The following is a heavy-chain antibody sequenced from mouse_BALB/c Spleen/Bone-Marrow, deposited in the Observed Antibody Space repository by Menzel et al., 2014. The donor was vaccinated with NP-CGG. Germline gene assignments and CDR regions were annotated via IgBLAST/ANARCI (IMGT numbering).Heavy chain of an antibody. CDR1: GFDFSRYW. CDR2: INPDSSTI. V-gene: IGHV4-1*02. D-gene: IGHD1-2*01. J-gene: IGHJ2*01. Sequence: DVMLVESGGGLVQPGGSLKLSCAASGFDFSRYWMSWVRQAPGKGLEWIGEINPDSSTINYTPSLKDKFIISRDNAKNTLYLQMRKVRPEDTALYYCARQGYYGYSDYWGQGTTLTVSS. CDR3: ARQGYYGYSDY.